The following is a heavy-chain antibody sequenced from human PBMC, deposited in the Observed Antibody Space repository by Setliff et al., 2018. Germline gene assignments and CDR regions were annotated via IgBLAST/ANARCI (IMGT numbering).Heavy chain of an antibody. CDR2: IYSSGST. J-gene: IGHJ4*02. Sequence: SETLSLTCTVSGGSISSGDYYWSWIRQPPGKGLEWIGYIYSSGSTYYNPSLKSLVSISVDTSKNQFSLKLSSVTATDTAVYSCARVTYYYDSSGCPDYWGQGTLVTVS. V-gene: IGHV4-30-4*08. D-gene: IGHD3-22*01. CDR3: ARVTYYYDSSGCPDY. CDR1: GGSISSGDYY.